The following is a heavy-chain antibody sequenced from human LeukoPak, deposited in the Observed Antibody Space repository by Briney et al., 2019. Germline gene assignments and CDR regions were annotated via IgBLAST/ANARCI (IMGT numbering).Heavy chain of an antibody. CDR3: AKKAPAGGDYYYMDV. CDR1: GFTFSSYG. D-gene: IGHD1-1*01. Sequence: GRSLRLSCAASGFTFSSYGMHWVRQAPGKGLEWVALIWYDGNNEYYADSVRGRFTISRDNSKNMLYLQMNSLRAEDTALYYCAKKAPAGGDYYYMDVWGEGTTVTVSS. J-gene: IGHJ6*03. CDR2: IWYDGNNE. V-gene: IGHV3-33*06.